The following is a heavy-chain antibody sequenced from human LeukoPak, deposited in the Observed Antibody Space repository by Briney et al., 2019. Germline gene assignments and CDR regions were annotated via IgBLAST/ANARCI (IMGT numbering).Heavy chain of an antibody. CDR2: ISAYNGNT. Sequence: ASVKVSCRASGYTFTRYGISWVRQAPGQGLEWMGWISAYNGNTNYAQKLQGRVTMTTDTSMSTAYMELRSLRSDDTAVYYCARAVLYYYDSSGYSDYWGQGTLVTVSS. CDR3: ARAVLYYYDSSGYSDY. CDR1: GYTFTRYG. V-gene: IGHV1-18*01. J-gene: IGHJ4*02. D-gene: IGHD3-22*01.